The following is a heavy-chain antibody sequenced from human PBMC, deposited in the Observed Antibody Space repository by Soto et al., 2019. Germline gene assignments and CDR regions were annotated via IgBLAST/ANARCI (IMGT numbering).Heavy chain of an antibody. V-gene: IGHV3-30*18. Sequence: QVQLVESGGGVVQPGRSLRLSCAASGFTFSSYGMHWVRQAPGKGLEWVAVTSYDGSNKYYADSVKGRFTISRDNSKNTLYLQMNSLRGEDTAVYYCAKGDRIAAAGHFDSCGQGTLVTVSS. CDR1: GFTFSSYG. CDR2: TSYDGSNK. J-gene: IGHJ5*01. CDR3: AKGDRIAAAGHFDS. D-gene: IGHD6-13*01.